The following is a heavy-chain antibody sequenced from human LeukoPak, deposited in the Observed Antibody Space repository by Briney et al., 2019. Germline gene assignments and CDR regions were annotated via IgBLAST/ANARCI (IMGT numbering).Heavy chain of an antibody. Sequence: SVKVSCKASGGTFSSYAISWVRQAPGQGLEWMGRIIPILGIANYAQKFQGRVTITADKSTSTAYMELSSLRSEDTAVYYCARGDRIAGYSGPEYFDYWSQGTLVTVSS. CDR2: IIPILGIA. CDR1: GGTFSSYA. J-gene: IGHJ4*02. D-gene: IGHD5-12*01. V-gene: IGHV1-69*04. CDR3: ARGDRIAGYSGPEYFDY.